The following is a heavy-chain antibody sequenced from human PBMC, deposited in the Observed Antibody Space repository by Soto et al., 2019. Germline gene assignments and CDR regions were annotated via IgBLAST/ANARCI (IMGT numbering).Heavy chain of an antibody. J-gene: IGHJ6*02. D-gene: IGHD1-26*01. CDR3: ARGGAGSSHYYYYGMDV. CDR1: GYTFTSYY. Sequence: QVQLVQSGAEVKKPGASVKVSCKASGYTFTSYYMHWVRQAPGQGLEWMGIINPSGGSTSYAQKLQGRVTMTRDTSTSTVYMELSSLRSEDTAVYYCARGGAGSSHYYYYGMDVWGQGTTVTVSS. V-gene: IGHV1-46*01. CDR2: INPSGGST.